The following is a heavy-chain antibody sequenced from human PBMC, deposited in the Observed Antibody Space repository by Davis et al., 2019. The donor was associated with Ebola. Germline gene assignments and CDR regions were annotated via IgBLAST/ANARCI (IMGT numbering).Heavy chain of an antibody. CDR3: ARDGVGATGFYP. CDR1: GFTFSSYG. CDR2: IWYDGSNK. V-gene: IGHV3-33*01. D-gene: IGHD1-26*01. J-gene: IGHJ5*02. Sequence: PGGSLRLSCAASGFTFSSYGMHWVRQAPGKGLEWVAVIWYDGSNKYYADSVKGRFTISRDNSKNTLYLQMNSLRAEDTAVYYCARDGVGATGFYPWGQGTLVTVSS.